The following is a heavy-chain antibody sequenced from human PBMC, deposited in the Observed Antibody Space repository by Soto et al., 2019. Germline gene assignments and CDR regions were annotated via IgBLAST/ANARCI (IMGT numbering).Heavy chain of an antibody. Sequence: QVQLGQSGAEVKKPGSSVKVSCKASGGTFSSYAISWVRQAPGQGLEWMGGIIPIFGTANYAQKFQGRVTITADEYTSTAYMELSSLRSEDTAVYYCARARVMAVTTNWYFDLWGRGTLVTVSS. CDR2: IIPIFGTA. V-gene: IGHV1-69*01. CDR3: ARARVMAVTTNWYFDL. J-gene: IGHJ2*01. D-gene: IGHD2-21*02. CDR1: GGTFSSYA.